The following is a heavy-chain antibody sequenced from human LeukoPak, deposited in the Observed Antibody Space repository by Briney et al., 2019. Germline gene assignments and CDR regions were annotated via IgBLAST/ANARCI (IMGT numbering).Heavy chain of an antibody. D-gene: IGHD3-22*01. CDR2: ISSSSSYI. Sequence: AGGSLRLSCAASGFTFSSYSMNWVRQAPGKGLEWVSSISSSSSYIYYADSVKGRFTISRDNAKNSLYLQMNSLRAEDTAVYYCARGGYYYDSSGYPTPGYWGQGTLVTVSS. CDR1: GFTFSSYS. J-gene: IGHJ4*02. V-gene: IGHV3-21*01. CDR3: ARGGYYYDSSGYPTPGY.